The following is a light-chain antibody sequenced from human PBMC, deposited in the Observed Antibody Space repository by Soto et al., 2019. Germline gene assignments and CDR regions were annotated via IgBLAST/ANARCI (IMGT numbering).Light chain of an antibody. Sequence: DIQLTQSPSSLSPSVGDRITLSCRASQSISRNLNWYQQMPGKAPSLLIYAARDLQSGVPGRFSGSGSGTEFNLTISSLQPEDLATYYCQKSHSTPYTFGQGTKLYI. CDR1: QSISRN. CDR3: QKSHSTPYT. J-gene: IGKJ2*01. V-gene: IGKV1-39*01. CDR2: AAR.